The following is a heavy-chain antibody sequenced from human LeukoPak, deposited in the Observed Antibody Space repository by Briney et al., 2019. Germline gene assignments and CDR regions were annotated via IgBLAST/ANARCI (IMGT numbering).Heavy chain of an antibody. J-gene: IGHJ3*02. CDR3: ARDGGTVYYAVDAFDI. Sequence: GGSLRLSCAASGFTFSSYWMSWVRQAPGKGLEWVANIKQDGSEKYYVDSVKGRFTISRDNAKNSLYLQMNSLRAKDTAVYYCARDGGTVYYAVDAFDIWGQGTMVTVSS. CDR1: GFTFSSYW. D-gene: IGHD3-3*01. V-gene: IGHV3-7*01. CDR2: IKQDGSEK.